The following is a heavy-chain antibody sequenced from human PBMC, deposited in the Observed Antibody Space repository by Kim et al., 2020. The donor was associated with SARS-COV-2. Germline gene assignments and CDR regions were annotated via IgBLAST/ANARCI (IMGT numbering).Heavy chain of an antibody. CDR3: LGSGDFSY. CDR1: GFPLRGNN. V-gene: IGHV3-48*02. D-gene: IGHD3-16*01. J-gene: IGHJ4*02. CDR2: SSGPSTFI. Sequence: GGSLRLSCAVSGFPLRGNNMDWVRQAPGKALEWLSFSSGPSTFIGYADSVKGRFTTSRDDASNSFYLQMNSLRDEDTAVYYCLGSGDFSYLGQGTLVTVSS.